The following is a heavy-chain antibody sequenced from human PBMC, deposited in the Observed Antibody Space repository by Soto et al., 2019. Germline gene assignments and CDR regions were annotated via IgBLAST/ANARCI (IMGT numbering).Heavy chain of an antibody. V-gene: IGHV1-2*02. D-gene: IGHD6-13*01. Sequence: ASVKVSCKASGYTFTGYYMHWVRQAPGQGLEWMGWINPNSGGTNYAQKFQGRVTMTRDTSISTAYMELSRLRSDDTAVYYCARDGSSSWYAQFDYWGQGTMVTVYS. J-gene: IGHJ4*02. CDR3: ARDGSSSWYAQFDY. CDR2: INPNSGGT. CDR1: GYTFTGYY.